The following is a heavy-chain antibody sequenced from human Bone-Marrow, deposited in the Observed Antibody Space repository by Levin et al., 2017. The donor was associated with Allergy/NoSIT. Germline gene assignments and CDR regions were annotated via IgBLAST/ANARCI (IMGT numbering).Heavy chain of an antibody. Sequence: SCAVSGFIFSNYAMSWVRQAPGKGLEWVSSISGSGGSIYYGDSAKGRFIVSRDNSNNTLSLHMSGLRVDDTAVYYCAKGVSRSWYLWFDPWGQGTLVTVSS. CDR1: GFIFSNYA. CDR3: AKGVSRSWYLWFDP. CDR2: ISGSGGSI. D-gene: IGHD6-13*01. V-gene: IGHV3-23*01. J-gene: IGHJ5*02.